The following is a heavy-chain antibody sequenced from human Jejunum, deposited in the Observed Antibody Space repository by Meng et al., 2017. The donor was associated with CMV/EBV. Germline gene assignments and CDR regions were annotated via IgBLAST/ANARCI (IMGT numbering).Heavy chain of an antibody. Sequence: YTVATCAIAGVRQTPGRGLEWMEWVSAYNGDTNYAHQLHGRVTMTTDTSTTTAYMELRSLRSDDTGVYYCARIPVTSGSSYGLDVWGQGTTVTVSS. CDR1: YTVATCA. CDR3: ARIPVTSGSSYGLDV. D-gene: IGHD4-17*01. CDR2: VSAYNGDT. V-gene: IGHV1-18*01. J-gene: IGHJ6*02.